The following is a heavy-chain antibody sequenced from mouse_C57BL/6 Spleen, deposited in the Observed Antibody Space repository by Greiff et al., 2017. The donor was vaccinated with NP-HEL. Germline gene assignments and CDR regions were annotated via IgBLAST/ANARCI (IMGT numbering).Heavy chain of an antibody. D-gene: IGHD2-3*01. CDR1: GYSFTGYY. V-gene: IGHV1-42*01. CDR3: ARDYDGYYFDY. CDR2: INPSTGGT. J-gene: IGHJ2*01. Sequence: EVQLQQSGPELVKPGASVKISCKASGYSFTGYYMNWVKQSPEKSLEWIGEINPSTGGTTYNQKFKAKATLTVDKSSSTAYMQLKSLTSEDSAVYYCARDYDGYYFDYWGQGTTLTVSS.